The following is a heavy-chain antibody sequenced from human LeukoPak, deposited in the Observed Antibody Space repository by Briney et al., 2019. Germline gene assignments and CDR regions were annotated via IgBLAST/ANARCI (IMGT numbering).Heavy chain of an antibody. V-gene: IGHV4-61*02. J-gene: IGHJ4*02. CDR3: ARDGSGYYDTSGYRN. CDR1: GGSISSGSYY. Sequence: SQTLSLTCTVSGGSISSGSYYWSWIRQPAGKGLEWIGRIYTSGSTNYNPSLESRVTISLDTSKNQLSLKLSSVTAADTAVYYCARDGSGYYDTSGYRNWGQGTQVTVSS. D-gene: IGHD3-22*01. CDR2: IYTSGST.